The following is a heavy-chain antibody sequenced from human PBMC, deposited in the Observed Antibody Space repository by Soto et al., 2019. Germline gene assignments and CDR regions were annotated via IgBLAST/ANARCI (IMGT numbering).Heavy chain of an antibody. CDR1: VGSVSSTDYY. CDR2: VYYSWST. Sequence: PSETLSFTCTVSVGSVSSTDYYWNWIRHPPGKGLEWIGYVYYSWSTYYNPSLESRLSISIDTLKNTFYLKLSSVTAADTAVYFCARSDYHYDRHLFEAWGQGSLVTVSS. J-gene: IGHJ5*02. CDR3: ARSDYHYDRHLFEA. V-gene: IGHV4-30-4*01. D-gene: IGHD3-22*01.